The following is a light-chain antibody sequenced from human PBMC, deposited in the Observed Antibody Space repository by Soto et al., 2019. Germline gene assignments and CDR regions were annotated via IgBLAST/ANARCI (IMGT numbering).Light chain of an antibody. CDR1: QNIDNF. CDR3: QQRYTLIT. CDR2: DAS. V-gene: IGKV3-11*01. Sequence: EIVLTQPPATLSMSPGERATLSCRASQNIDNFLVWYQQKPGQAPRLLIYDASKRATGIPARFSGSGSGTDFTLTISSLEPEDFAVYYCQQRYTLITFGPGTKVDIK. J-gene: IGKJ3*01.